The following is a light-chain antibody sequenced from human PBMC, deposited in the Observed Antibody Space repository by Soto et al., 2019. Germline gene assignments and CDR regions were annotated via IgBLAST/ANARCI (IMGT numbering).Light chain of an antibody. CDR3: SSFTRSSTWL. J-gene: IGLJ3*02. CDR1: NSDVGAYNY. V-gene: IGLV2-14*01. Sequence: QSALTQPASVSGSPGQSITISCTGTNSDVGAYNYVSWYQQHPGKAPKLLIYEVSNRPSGVSNRFSASKSGDTAALTISGLQTEDEADYYCSSFTRSSTWLFGGGTKVTVL. CDR2: EVS.